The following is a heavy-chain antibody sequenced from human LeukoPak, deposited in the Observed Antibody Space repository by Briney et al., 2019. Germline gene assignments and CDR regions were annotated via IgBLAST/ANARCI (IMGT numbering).Heavy chain of an antibody. Sequence: GGSLRLSCAASGFTFSSYGMSWVRQAPGKGLEWVSAISGSGGSTYYADSVKGRFTISRDNSKNTLYLQMNSLRAEDTAVYYCARDSLRFGEFDYWGQGTLVTVSS. D-gene: IGHD3-10*01. CDR3: ARDSLRFGEFDY. CDR2: ISGSGGST. V-gene: IGHV3-23*01. J-gene: IGHJ4*02. CDR1: GFTFSSYG.